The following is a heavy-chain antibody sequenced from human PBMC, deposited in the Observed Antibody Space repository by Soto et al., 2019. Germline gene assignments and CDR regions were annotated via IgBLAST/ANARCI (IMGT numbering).Heavy chain of an antibody. J-gene: IGHJ4*02. CDR3: AKGITARPRGFDC. Sequence: GGSLRLSCAAAGFTFSSYSMSWVRQAPGKGLEWVSAIGNSGTTTYYADSVKGRFTISRDNSKNTLYLQMNSLRAEDTALYFCAKGITARPRGFDCWGQRTLVTVSS. CDR1: GFTFSSYS. CDR2: IGNSGTTT. D-gene: IGHD6-6*01. V-gene: IGHV3-23*01.